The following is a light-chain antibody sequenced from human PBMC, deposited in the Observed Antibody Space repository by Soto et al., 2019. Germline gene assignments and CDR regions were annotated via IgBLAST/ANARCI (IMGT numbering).Light chain of an antibody. CDR3: QSYDSRLSNYV. Sequence: QPVLTQPPSVSGAPGQRVTISCTGSNSNIGAGYDVHWYQQFPGTAPKLLIYGNINRPSGVPDRFSGSKSGPSASLAITGLQAEDEADYYCQSYDSRLSNYVFGGRTKLTVL. V-gene: IGLV1-40*01. CDR1: NSNIGAGYD. J-gene: IGLJ1*01. CDR2: GNI.